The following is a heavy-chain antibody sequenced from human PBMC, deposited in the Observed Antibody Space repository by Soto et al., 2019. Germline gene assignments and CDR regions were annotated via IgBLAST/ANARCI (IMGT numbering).Heavy chain of an antibody. J-gene: IGHJ4*02. CDR3: AKDGLRFLEWLSYFDY. D-gene: IGHD3-3*01. CDR2: ISYDGSNK. Sequence: PGGSLRLSCAAYGFTLSSYGMHWVRQAPGKGLEWVAVISYDGSNKYYVDSVKGRFTISRDNSKNTLYLQMNSLRAEDTAVYYCAKDGLRFLEWLSYFDYWGQGTLVTVSS. CDR1: GFTLSSYG. V-gene: IGHV3-30*18.